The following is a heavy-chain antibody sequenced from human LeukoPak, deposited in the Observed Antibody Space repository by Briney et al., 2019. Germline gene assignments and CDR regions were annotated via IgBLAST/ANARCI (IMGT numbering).Heavy chain of an antibody. CDR3: ARGLGWNHYFDY. CDR1: GFTFRHYA. J-gene: IGHJ4*02. D-gene: IGHD1-1*01. Sequence: GSLRLSCVASGFTFRHYAMSWIRQPPGKGLEWIGEINHSGSTNYNPSLKSRVTISVDTSKNQFSLKLSSVTAADTAVYYCARGLGWNHYFDYWGQGTLVTVSS. V-gene: IGHV4-34*01. CDR2: INHSGST.